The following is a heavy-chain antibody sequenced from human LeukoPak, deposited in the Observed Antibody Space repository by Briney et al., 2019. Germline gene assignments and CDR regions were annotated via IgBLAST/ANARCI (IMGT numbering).Heavy chain of an antibody. CDR3: ARDHVDFWSGNDAFDI. CDR1: GFTFSSYA. CDR2: ISGSGGST. Sequence: PGGSLRLSCAASGFTFSSYAMSWVRQAPGKGLEWVSAISGSGGSTYYADSVKGRFTISRDNAKNSLYLQMNSLRAEDTAVYYCARDHVDFWSGNDAFDIWGQGTMVTVSS. V-gene: IGHV3-23*01. J-gene: IGHJ3*02. D-gene: IGHD3-3*01.